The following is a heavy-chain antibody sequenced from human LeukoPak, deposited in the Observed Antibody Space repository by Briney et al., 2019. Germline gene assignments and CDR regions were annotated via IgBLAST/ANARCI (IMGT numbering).Heavy chain of an antibody. CDR3: ARGRPDYGDYVVHIFDH. D-gene: IGHD4-17*01. V-gene: IGHV3-30*04. Sequence: GRSLRLSCAASGFTFSSYAMHWVRQAPGKGLGWVAVISYDGSTKYYADSVKGRFTISRDNSKNTLYLQMNSLRAEDTAVYYCARGRPDYGDYVVHIFDHWGQGTLVTVSS. CDR2: ISYDGSTK. J-gene: IGHJ4*02. CDR1: GFTFSSYA.